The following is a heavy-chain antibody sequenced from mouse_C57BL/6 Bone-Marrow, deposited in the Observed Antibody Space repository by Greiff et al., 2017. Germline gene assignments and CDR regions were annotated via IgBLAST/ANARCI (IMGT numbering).Heavy chain of an antibody. Sequence: QVQLKQPGAELVKPGASVKLSCKASGYTFTSYWMHWVKQRPGQGLEWIGMIHPNSGSTNYNEKFKSKDTLTVDKSSSTAYMQLSSLTSEDSAVYCCARLGFTSGRKTWFAYRGQGALVSGSA. D-gene: IGHD1-1*01. J-gene: IGHJ3*01. CDR3: ARLGFTSGRKTWFAY. CDR2: IHPNSGST. CDR1: GYTFTSYW. V-gene: IGHV1-64*01.